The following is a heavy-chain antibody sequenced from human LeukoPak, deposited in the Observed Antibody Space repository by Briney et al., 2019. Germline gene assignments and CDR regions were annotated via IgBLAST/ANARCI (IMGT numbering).Heavy chain of an antibody. J-gene: IGHJ3*02. CDR3: ARDRERAFDI. CDR1: GGSFSGYY. D-gene: IGHD1-26*01. Sequence: PSETLSLTCAVYGGSFSGYYWSWIRQPPGKGLEWIGEINHSGSTNYNPSLRSRVTMSVDTSKNQFSLKLSSVTAADTAVYYCARDRERAFDIWGQGTMVTVSS. V-gene: IGHV4-34*01. CDR2: INHSGST.